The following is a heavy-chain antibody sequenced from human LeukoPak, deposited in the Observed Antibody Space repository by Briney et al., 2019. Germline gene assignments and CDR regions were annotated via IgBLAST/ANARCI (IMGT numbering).Heavy chain of an antibody. CDR3: ASPSFETGTYYYFDY. Sequence: ASVKVSCKASGYTFTGYFMHWVRQAPGQGLEWMGWINPNSGGTNYAQKFQGRVTMTGDTSIRTAYMELSSLRSDDTAGYYCASPSFETGTYYYFDYWGQGTLVTVSS. J-gene: IGHJ4*02. D-gene: IGHD1-26*01. CDR1: GYTFTGYF. V-gene: IGHV1-2*02. CDR2: INPNSGGT.